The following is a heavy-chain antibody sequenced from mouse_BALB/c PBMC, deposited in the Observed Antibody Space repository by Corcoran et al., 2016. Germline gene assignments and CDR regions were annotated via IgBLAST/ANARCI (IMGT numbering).Heavy chain of an antibody. D-gene: IGHD2-2*01. CDR2: IYWDDDK. V-gene: IGHV8-12*01. CDR1: GFSLSTSGMG. Sequence: QVTLKESGPGILQPSQTLSLTCSFSGFSLSTSGMGVSWIRQPSGKGLEWLAHIYWDDDKRYNPSLKSRLTISKDTSRNQVFLKSTSVETADTATYYCARRAGYFAYWGQGTLVTVSA. J-gene: IGHJ3*01. CDR3: ARRAGYFAY.